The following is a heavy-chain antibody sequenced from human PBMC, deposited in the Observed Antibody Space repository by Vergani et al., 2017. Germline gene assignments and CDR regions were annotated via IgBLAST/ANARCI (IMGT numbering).Heavy chain of an antibody. J-gene: IGHJ4*02. CDR3: ARDGGGLTLYY. Sequence: QVQLVQSGAEVKKPGASVKVSCKASGYTFTGYYMHWVRQAPGQGLEWMGRIIPILGIANYAQKFQGRVTITADKSTSTAYMELSSLRSEDTAVYYCARDGGGLTLYYWDQGTLVTVSA. D-gene: IGHD2-15*01. CDR2: IIPILGIA. CDR1: GYTFTGYY. V-gene: IGHV1-69*09.